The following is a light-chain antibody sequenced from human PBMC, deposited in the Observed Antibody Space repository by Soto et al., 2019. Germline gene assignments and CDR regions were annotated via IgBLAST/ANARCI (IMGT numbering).Light chain of an antibody. CDR2: EGS. V-gene: IGLV2-23*01. CDR3: CSYAGYSTLV. J-gene: IGLJ2*01. CDR1: NSDVGGYNL. Sequence: QSALTQPASVSGSPGQSITISCTGTNSDVGGYNLVSWFQQHPDKAPKLIIYEGSKRPSGVSNRFSGSKSGNTASLTISGLQAEDEADYYCCSYAGYSTLVFGGGTKLTVL.